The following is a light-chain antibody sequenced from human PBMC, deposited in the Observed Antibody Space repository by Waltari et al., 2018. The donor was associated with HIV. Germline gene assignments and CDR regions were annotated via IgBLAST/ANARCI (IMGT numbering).Light chain of an antibody. CDR3: QSYDSSLSPWV. J-gene: IGLJ3*02. CDR1: SSNIGAGYD. CDR2: GNS. Sequence: QSELTQPPSVSGAPGQRVPISCTGSSSNIGAGYDVHWYQQLPGTAPKLLIYGNSNRPSGVPDRFSGAKSGTSASLASTGLQAEYEADYYCQSYDSSLSPWVFGGGTKLTVL. V-gene: IGLV1-40*01.